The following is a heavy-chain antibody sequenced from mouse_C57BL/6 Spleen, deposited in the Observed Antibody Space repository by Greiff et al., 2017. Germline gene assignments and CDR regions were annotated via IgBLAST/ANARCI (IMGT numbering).Heavy chain of an antibody. Sequence: QVQLKQPGAELVKPGASVKMSCKASGYTFTSYWITWVKQRPGQGLEWIGDIYPGSGSTNYTEKFKSKATLTVDTSSGTAYMQLSSLTSEDSAVYYCARDYDYDEAYWGQGTLVTVSA. D-gene: IGHD2-4*01. CDR2: IYPGSGST. CDR3: ARDYDYDEAY. CDR1: GYTFTSYW. J-gene: IGHJ3*01. V-gene: IGHV1-55*01.